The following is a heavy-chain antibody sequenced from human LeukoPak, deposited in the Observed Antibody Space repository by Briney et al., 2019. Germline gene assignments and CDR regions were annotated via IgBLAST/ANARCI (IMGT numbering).Heavy chain of an antibody. D-gene: IGHD7-27*01. Sequence: KPSETLSLTCTVSGGSISSYYWSWIRQPPGKGLEWIGYIYYSGSTNYNPSLKSRVTISVDTSKNQFSLKLSSVTAADTAVYYCAREPAWGASRPSDDAFDIWGQGTMVTVSS. CDR1: GGSISSYY. CDR3: AREPAWGASRPSDDAFDI. CDR2: IYYSGST. V-gene: IGHV4-59*01. J-gene: IGHJ3*02.